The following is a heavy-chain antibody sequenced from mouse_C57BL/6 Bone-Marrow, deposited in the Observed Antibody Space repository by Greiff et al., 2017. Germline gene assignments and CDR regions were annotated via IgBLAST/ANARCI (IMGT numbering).Heavy chain of an antibody. CDR2: IYPRSGNT. D-gene: IGHD2-5*01. V-gene: IGHV1-81*01. J-gene: IGHJ3*01. CDR1: GYTFTSYG. CDR3: ARSGSYYSNYLAWFAY. Sequence: QVQLQQSGAELARPGASVKLSCKASGYTFTSYGISWVKQRTGQGLEWIGEIYPRSGNTSYNEKFKGKATLTADKSSSTAYMELRSLTSEDSAVYFCARSGSYYSNYLAWFAYWGQGTLVTVSA.